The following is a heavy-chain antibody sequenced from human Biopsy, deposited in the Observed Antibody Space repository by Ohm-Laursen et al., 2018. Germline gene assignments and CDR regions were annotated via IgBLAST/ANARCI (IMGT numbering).Heavy chain of an antibody. V-gene: IGHV3-33*01. CDR3: ARDAEEFDSSGPRFDY. Sequence: SLRLSCSASGFIFNYGMHWVRQAPGKGLEWVAVIWYDGSNGNYADSVKGRFTISRDNSKNTLYLQMNSLRVEDTALYYCARDAEEFDSSGPRFDYWGQGTLVTVSS. D-gene: IGHD3-22*01. CDR2: IWYDGSNG. CDR1: GFIFNYG. J-gene: IGHJ4*02.